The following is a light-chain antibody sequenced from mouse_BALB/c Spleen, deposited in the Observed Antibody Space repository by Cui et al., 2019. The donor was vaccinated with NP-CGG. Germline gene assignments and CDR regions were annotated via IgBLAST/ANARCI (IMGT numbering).Light chain of an antibody. V-gene: IGLV1*01. CDR1: TGAVTTSNY. Sequence: QAVVTQELALTTSPGETVTLTCRSSTGAVTTSNYANWVQEKPDHLFTGLIGGTNNRPPGVPARFSGSLIGGKAALTITGAQTEDEAIYFCALWYSNHWVFGGGTKLTVL. CDR3: ALWYSNHWV. CDR2: GTN. J-gene: IGLJ1*01.